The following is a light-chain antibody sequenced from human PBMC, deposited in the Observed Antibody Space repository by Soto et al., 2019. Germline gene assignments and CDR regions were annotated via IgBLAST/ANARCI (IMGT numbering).Light chain of an antibody. J-gene: IGLJ3*02. CDR2: EVN. Sequence: QSALTQPPSASGSPGQSVTISCTGTSSDIGGYNSVSWDQQHPGKAPRLMIYEVNRRPSGVPDRFSGSKSGYTASLTVSGLQTEDEAFYYCSSSAGIYHYLVVGGGTKLTVL. V-gene: IGLV2-8*01. CDR3: SSSAGIYHYLV. CDR1: SSDIGGYNS.